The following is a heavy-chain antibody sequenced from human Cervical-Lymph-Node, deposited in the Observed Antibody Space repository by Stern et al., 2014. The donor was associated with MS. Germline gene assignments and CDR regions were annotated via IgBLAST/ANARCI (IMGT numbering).Heavy chain of an antibody. CDR1: GGSISSGGYY. CDR3: ARNRRITIFGALGGWFDP. V-gene: IGHV4-31*03. J-gene: IGHJ5*02. CDR2: IYYSGST. Sequence: VQLVESGPGLVKPSQTLSLTCTVSGGSISSGGYYWSWIRQHPGKGLEWIGDIYYSGSTYYNPSLKSRVTISVDTSKNQFSLKLSSVTAADTAVYYCARNRRITIFGALGGWFDPWGQGTLVTVSS. D-gene: IGHD3-3*01.